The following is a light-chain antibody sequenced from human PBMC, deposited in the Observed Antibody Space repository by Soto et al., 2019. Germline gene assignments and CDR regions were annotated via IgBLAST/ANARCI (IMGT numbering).Light chain of an antibody. Sequence: QSALTQPASVSGSPGQSITISCTGTSSDVGSYNRVSWYQQHPGKAPKLMIYEGTKRPSGVSTRFSGSKSGITASLTISGLLAEDEGDYYCCLYTTTYTYAFGTGTKLTVL. CDR2: EGT. CDR1: SSDVGSYNR. V-gene: IGLV2-23*01. J-gene: IGLJ1*01. CDR3: CLYTTTYTYA.